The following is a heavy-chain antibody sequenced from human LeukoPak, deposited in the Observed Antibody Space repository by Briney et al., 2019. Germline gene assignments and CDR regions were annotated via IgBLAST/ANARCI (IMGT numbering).Heavy chain of an antibody. D-gene: IGHD5-18*01. V-gene: IGHV3-23*01. CDR1: GFTFNNYA. Sequence: GGSLRLSCAASGFTFNNYAMSWVRQRPGKGLEWVSGISDSARSTYYADSVKGRFTISRDNSKDTLYLQMNNLRAADTAFFCVRHDSYIPFWGQGSLVTVSS. CDR2: ISDSARST. CDR3: RHDSYIPF. J-gene: IGHJ1*01.